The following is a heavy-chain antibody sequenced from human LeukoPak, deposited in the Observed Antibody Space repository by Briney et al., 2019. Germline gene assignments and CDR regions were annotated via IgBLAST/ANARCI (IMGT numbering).Heavy chain of an antibody. CDR2: IIPIFGTA. V-gene: IGHV1-69*01. CDR1: GGTFSSYA. Sequence: ASVKVSCKASGGTFSSYAISWVRQAPGQGLEWMGGIIPIFGTANYAQKFQGRVTITADESTSTAYMELSSLRSEDTAVYYCARGGVLMVYAAPFDYWGQGTLVTVSS. CDR3: ARGGVLMVYAAPFDY. J-gene: IGHJ4*02. D-gene: IGHD2-8*01.